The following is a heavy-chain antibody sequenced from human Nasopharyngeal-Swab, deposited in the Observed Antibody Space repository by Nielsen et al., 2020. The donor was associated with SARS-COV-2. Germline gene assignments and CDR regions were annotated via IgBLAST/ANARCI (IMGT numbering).Heavy chain of an antibody. CDR3: ARRVGYCSGGSCYFDY. J-gene: IGHJ4*02. V-gene: IGHV5-51*01. Sequence: GESLKISCKGSGYSFTSYWIGWVRQMPGKGLEWMGIIYPGDSDTRYSPSFQGQVTISADKSISTAYLQWGSLKASGTAMYYCARRVGYCSGGSCYFDYWGQGTLVTVSS. D-gene: IGHD2-15*01. CDR1: GYSFTSYW. CDR2: IYPGDSDT.